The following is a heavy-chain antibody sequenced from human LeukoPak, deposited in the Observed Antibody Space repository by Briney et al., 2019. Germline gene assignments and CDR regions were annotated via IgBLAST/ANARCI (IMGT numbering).Heavy chain of an antibody. CDR1: GFLFGSYA. Sequence: GGSMRLSCEGSGFLFGSYAMHWVRQAPGKGLEWVAIISYDGSKTDYVDSVKGRFIVSRDNSKNTVYLEMKSLTGGDTAVYFCTCLYPTRAPDDWSDRWDRNWFDPWGQGTQVTFSS. V-gene: IGHV3-30-3*01. J-gene: IGHJ5*02. CDR3: TCLYPTRAPDDWSDRWDRNWFDP. CDR2: ISYDGSKT. D-gene: IGHD3-9*01.